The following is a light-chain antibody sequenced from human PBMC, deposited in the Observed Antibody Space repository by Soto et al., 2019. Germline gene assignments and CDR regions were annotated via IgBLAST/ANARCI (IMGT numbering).Light chain of an antibody. V-gene: IGLV1-44*01. J-gene: IGLJ1*01. CDR3: ATWDDSVYV. CDR2: TND. CDR1: TSNIGTNT. Sequence: QSVLTQSPSASGTPGQRVTISCSGSTSNIGTNTVNWFQHLPGSAPKLLIYTNDQRPSGVPDRFSGSRSGTSASLAISGLQSEDEADYYCATWDDSVYVFGTGTKLTVL.